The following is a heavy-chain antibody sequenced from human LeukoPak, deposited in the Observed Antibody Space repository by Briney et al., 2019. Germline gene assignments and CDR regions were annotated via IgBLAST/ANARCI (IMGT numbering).Heavy chain of an antibody. J-gene: IGHJ4*02. CDR2: INPNSGGT. CDR1: GYTFTGYY. D-gene: IGHD3-3*01. CDR3: ARTIFWSGYPYFDY. Sequence: ASVKVSCKASGYTFTGYYMHWVRQAPGQGLEWMGWINPNSGGTNYAQKFQGRFTTTRDTSISTAYMELSRLRSDDTAVYYCARTIFWSGYPYFDYWGQGTLLTVSS. V-gene: IGHV1-2*02.